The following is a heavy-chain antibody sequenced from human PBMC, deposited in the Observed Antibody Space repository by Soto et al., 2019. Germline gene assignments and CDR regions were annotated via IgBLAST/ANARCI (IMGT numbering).Heavy chain of an antibody. CDR3: ASQGSIGNMVRGVRARTNWFDP. J-gene: IGHJ5*02. V-gene: IGHV4-39*01. Sequence: QLQLQESGPGLVKPSETLSLTCTVSGGSISSSSYYWDWIRQPPGKGLEWIGSIYYSGSTYYNPSLKSRVTISVDTSKNQFSLKLSSVTAADTAVYYCASQGSIGNMVRGVRARTNWFDPWGQGTLVTVSS. CDR2: IYYSGST. D-gene: IGHD3-10*01. CDR1: GGSISSSSYY.